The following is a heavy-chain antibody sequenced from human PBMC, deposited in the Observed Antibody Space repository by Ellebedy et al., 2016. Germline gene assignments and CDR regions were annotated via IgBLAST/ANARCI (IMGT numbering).Heavy chain of an antibody. CDR1: GFTFSRFD. CDR3: AKKYGGDYGDYSNHCDY. Sequence: GGSLRLSXAASGFTFSRFDIHWVRQAQGKGLEWVAAISNDGNDENYGASVKGRFSISRDKSKNRVYLQMSSLRAEDTAVYYCAKKYGGDYGDYSNHCDYWGQGTLVTVSS. V-gene: IGHV3-30*18. CDR2: ISNDGNDE. D-gene: IGHD4-17*01. J-gene: IGHJ4*02.